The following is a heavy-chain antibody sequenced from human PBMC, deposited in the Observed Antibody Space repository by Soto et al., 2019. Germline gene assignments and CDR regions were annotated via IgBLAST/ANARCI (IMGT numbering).Heavy chain of an antibody. Sequence: QVQLQESGPGLVKPSQTLSLTCTVSGGSISSGGYYWSWIRHDPGKGWEWIWYIFYSGTTYYNPSLKSRVTISVDTSKNQFSLKLSTVTDADTAVYYCARSVDPWGQGTLVTVSS. CDR2: IFYSGTT. J-gene: IGHJ5*02. CDR3: ARSVDP. V-gene: IGHV4-31*03. CDR1: GGSISSGGYY.